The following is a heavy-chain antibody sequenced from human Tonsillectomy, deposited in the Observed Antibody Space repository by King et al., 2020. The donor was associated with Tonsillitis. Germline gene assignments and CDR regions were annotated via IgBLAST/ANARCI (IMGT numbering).Heavy chain of an antibody. J-gene: IGHJ4*02. D-gene: IGHD3-16*01. CDR2: IYNSGST. V-gene: IGHV4-31*03. CDR1: GGSVSSGGYY. CDR3: VRSLGRYGVFDY. Sequence: VQLQESGPGLVKPSQTLSLTCIVSGGSVSSGGYYWTWIRQHPGKGLEWIGYIYNSGSTYYNTSLKSRVTISVDTSKNQFSLKLSSMTAADTAVYFCVRSLGRYGVFDYWGQGTLVTVSS.